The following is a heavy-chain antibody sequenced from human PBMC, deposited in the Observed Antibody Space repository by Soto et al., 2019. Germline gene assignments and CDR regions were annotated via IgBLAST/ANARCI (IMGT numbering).Heavy chain of an antibody. CDR2: VSYSGST. CDR1: GGSISSYY. J-gene: IGHJ2*01. CDR3: AREKGTGIQLWLRMDWYFDL. Sequence: SETLSLTCTVSGGSISSYYWSWIRQPPGKGLEWIGYVSYSGSTNYNPSLKSRVTISVDTSKNQFSLKLSSVTAADTAVYYCAREKGTGIQLWLRMDWYFDLWGRGTLVTVSS. D-gene: IGHD5-18*01. V-gene: IGHV4-59*01.